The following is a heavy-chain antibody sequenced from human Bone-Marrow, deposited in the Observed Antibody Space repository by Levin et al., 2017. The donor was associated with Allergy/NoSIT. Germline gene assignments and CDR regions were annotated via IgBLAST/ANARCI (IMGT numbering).Heavy chain of an antibody. J-gene: IGHJ6*02. D-gene: IGHD2-2*01. CDR3: ARLQDPGAMVYYKYGMDV. V-gene: IGHV3-30*04. CDR2: ISHDRSNT. Sequence: PGGSLRLSCAASGFSFTSYALHWVRQAPGKGLEWVAFISHDRSNTYYVESVKGRFTISRDNSQDILYLQMTSLRVEDTAVYYCARLQDPGAMVYYKYGMDVWGLGTTVTVSS. CDR1: GFSFTSYA.